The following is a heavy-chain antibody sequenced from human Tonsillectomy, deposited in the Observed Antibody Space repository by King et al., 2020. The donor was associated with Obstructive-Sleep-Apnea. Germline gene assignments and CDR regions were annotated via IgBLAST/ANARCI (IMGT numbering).Heavy chain of an antibody. J-gene: IGHJ3*02. CDR1: GFTFDDYA. CDR3: AKGQSIAVGQGIGAFDI. D-gene: IGHD6-19*01. CDR2: IIWNSGSI. Sequence: VQLVESGGGLVQPGRSLRLSCAASGFTFDDYAMQWVRQAPGKGLEWVSGIIWNSGSIGYADSVKGRFTISRDNSKNSLYLQMNSLRAEDTALYYCAKGQSIAVGQGIGAFDIWGQGTMVTVSS. V-gene: IGHV3-9*01.